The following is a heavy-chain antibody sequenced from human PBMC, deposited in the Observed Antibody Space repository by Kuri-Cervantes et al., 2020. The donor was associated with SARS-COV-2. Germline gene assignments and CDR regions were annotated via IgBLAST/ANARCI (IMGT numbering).Heavy chain of an antibody. Sequence: GSLRLSCAVSGGSISSSNWWSWVRQPPGKGLEWIGEIHRTGTTNYNPPLESRVTISVDRSRNQFSLTLRSVTAADTAVYYCAFNYGTGSYFYWGQGTLVTVSS. J-gene: IGHJ4*02. CDR2: IHRTGTT. D-gene: IGHD3-10*01. V-gene: IGHV4-4*02. CDR1: GGSISSSNW. CDR3: AFNYGTGSYFY.